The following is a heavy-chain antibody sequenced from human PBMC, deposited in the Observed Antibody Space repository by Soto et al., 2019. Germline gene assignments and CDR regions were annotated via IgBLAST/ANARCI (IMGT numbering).Heavy chain of an antibody. Sequence: QVQLQESGPGLVKPSQTLSLTCTVSGGSISSADYYWSWIRQPPGKGLEWIGYFHSSGATYKDPSLKSRVPISVDTSKNQISLKLDSVTTADTAVYYCASIWFGDFDYWGHGTLVTVSS. D-gene: IGHD3-10*01. CDR1: GGSISSADYY. CDR3: ASIWFGDFDY. V-gene: IGHV4-30-4*01. J-gene: IGHJ4*01. CDR2: FHSSGAT.